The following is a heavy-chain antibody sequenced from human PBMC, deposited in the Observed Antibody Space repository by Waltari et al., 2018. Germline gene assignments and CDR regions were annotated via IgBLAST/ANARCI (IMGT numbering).Heavy chain of an antibody. Sequence: QVQLQESGPGLVKPSGTLSLTCAVSGGSISSSNWRSWVREPPGKGLEWIGEIYHSGSTNYNPSLKSRVTISVDKSKNQFSLKLSSVTAADTAVYYCVRDLAAAGPIDAFDIWGQGTMVTVSS. CDR3: VRDLAAAGPIDAFDI. V-gene: IGHV4-4*02. J-gene: IGHJ3*02. CDR1: GGSISSSNW. D-gene: IGHD6-13*01. CDR2: IYHSGST.